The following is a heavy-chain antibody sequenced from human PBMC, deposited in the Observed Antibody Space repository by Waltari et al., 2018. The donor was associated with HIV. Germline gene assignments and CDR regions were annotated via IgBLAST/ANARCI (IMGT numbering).Heavy chain of an antibody. CDR1: GGSISSSSYY. J-gene: IGHJ4*02. D-gene: IGHD5-18*01. CDR2: IYYSGST. V-gene: IGHV4-39*07. Sequence: QLQLQESGPGLVKPSETLSLTCTVSGGSISSSSYYWGWIRQPPGKWLEWIGSIYYSGSTYYNPSIKSRVTISVDTSKNQFSLKLSSVTAADTAVYYCARRGYSYGPDYWGQGTLVTVSS. CDR3: ARRGYSYGPDY.